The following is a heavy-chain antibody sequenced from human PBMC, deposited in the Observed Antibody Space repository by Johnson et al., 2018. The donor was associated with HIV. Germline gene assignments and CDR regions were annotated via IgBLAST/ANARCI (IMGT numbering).Heavy chain of an antibody. V-gene: IGHV3-9*01. J-gene: IGHJ3*02. CDR1: GFTFEDYA. CDR3: ARAGYSYGLGAFDI. Sequence: VQLVESGGGLVQPGRSLRLSCAASGFTFEDYAMHWVRQAPGKGLEGVSGISWNRGSIGYADSVKGRFTISRDNAKNSLYLQMNSLRAEDTALYYCARAGYSYGLGAFDIWGQGTMVTVSS. D-gene: IGHD5-18*01. CDR2: ISWNRGSI.